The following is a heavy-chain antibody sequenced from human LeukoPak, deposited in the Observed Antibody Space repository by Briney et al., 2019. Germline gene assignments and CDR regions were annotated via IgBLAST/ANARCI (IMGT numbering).Heavy chain of an antibody. D-gene: IGHD3-10*01. CDR3: AREDTMVRGVIFSDY. CDR2: ISAYNGNT. CDR1: GYTFTSYG. Sequence: EASVKVSCKASGYTFTSYGISWVRQAPGQGLEWMGWISAYNGNTNYAQKLQGRVTMTTDTSTSTAYMELRSLRSDDTAVYYCAREDTMVRGVIFSDYWGQGTLVTVSS. J-gene: IGHJ4*02. V-gene: IGHV1-18*01.